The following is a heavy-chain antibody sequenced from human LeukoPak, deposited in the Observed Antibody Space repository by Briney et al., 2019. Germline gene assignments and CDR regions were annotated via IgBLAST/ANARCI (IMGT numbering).Heavy chain of an antibody. Sequence: PGGSLRLSCAAPGITFSSFGMHWLRQAPGKGLEWVAFIWYDGSNKYYADSVEGRFTISRDNSKNTLYLQMNSLRAEDTAVYYCANLTLDYWGQGTLVTVSS. V-gene: IGHV3-30*02. CDR2: IWYDGSNK. D-gene: IGHD4-23*01. J-gene: IGHJ4*02. CDR1: GITFSSFG. CDR3: ANLTLDY.